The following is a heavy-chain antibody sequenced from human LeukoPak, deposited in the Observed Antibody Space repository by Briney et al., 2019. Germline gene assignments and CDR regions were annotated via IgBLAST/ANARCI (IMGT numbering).Heavy chain of an antibody. D-gene: IGHD3-16*02. J-gene: IGHJ4*02. CDR3: ARRFYYDYVWGSYRPGYFDY. Sequence: SETLSLTCAVYGGSFSGYYWSWIRQPPGKGLEWIGEINHSGGTNYNPSLKSRVTISVDTFKNQFSLKLSSVTAADTAVYYCARRFYYDYVWGSYRPGYFDYWGQGTLVTVSS. CDR1: GGSFSGYY. CDR2: INHSGGT. V-gene: IGHV4-34*01.